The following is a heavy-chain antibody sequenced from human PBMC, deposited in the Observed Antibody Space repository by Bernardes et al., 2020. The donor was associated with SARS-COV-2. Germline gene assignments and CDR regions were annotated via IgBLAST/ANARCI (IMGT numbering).Heavy chain of an antibody. J-gene: IGHJ3*01. CDR2: IKPKVNNYAT. CDR3: ARALGLSRGIDDAFDL. D-gene: IGHD3-10*01. CDR1: GFSFTGSP. Sequence: GSLSLSWTGSGFSFTGSPIHWVRQASGKGLEWVGRIKPKVNNYATEYGTSVRGRCLITRDDSKTTAFLQMNGLTMDDTGVYYCARALGLSRGIDDAFDLWGRGTMVTVSS. V-gene: IGHV3-73*01.